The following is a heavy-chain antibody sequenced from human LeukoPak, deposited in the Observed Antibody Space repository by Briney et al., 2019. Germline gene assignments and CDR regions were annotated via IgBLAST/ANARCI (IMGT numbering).Heavy chain of an antibody. J-gene: IGHJ6*02. CDR3: ARDLLMTTVTTYPDLGGMDV. CDR2: INPNSGGT. CDR1: GYTFSGYC. V-gene: IGHV1-2*02. D-gene: IGHD4-17*01. Sequence: ASVKVSCKASGYTFSGYCIHWVRQAPGQGLEWLGWINPNSGGTNYAQKFQGRVTMTRDTSIGTAYMELSRLRSDDTAVYYCARDLLMTTVTTYPDLGGMDVWGQGTTVTVSS.